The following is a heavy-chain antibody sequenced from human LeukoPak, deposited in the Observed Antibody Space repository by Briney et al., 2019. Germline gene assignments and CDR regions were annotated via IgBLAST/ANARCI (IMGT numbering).Heavy chain of an antibody. CDR3: GKDKYDSGSNGGGIDY. Sequence: GGSLRLSCAASGFTFSNYGMHWVRQAPGKGLEWVAFIRYDGSNEYYADSVEGRFTISRDDSKNTHYLQLNSLRAEDTAVYYCGKDKYDSGSNGGGIDYWGQGILVTVSS. D-gene: IGHD3-22*01. V-gene: IGHV3-30*02. J-gene: IGHJ4*02. CDR1: GFTFSNYG. CDR2: IRYDGSNE.